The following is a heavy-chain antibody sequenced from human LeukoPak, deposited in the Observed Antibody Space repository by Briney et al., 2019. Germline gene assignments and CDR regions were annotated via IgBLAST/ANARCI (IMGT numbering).Heavy chain of an antibody. Sequence: SGGSLRLSCAASGFTFSTYWMHWVRQAPGKGLVWVSRINSDGSSTSDADSVKGRFIISRDNAKNTVYLQMNSLRAEDTAVYYCARAPYYYDSSGLGYWGQGTLVTVSS. D-gene: IGHD3-22*01. CDR2: INSDGSST. V-gene: IGHV3-74*01. J-gene: IGHJ4*02. CDR1: GFTFSTYW. CDR3: ARAPYYYDSSGLGY.